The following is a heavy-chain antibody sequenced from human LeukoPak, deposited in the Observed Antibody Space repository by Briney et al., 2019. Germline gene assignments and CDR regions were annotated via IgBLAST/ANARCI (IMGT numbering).Heavy chain of an antibody. D-gene: IGHD3-22*01. V-gene: IGHV3-74*01. CDR2: INTDGSST. J-gene: IGHJ4*02. CDR3: ARDRRGGYYSKTLDY. CDR1: GFSFSSDW. Sequence: EGSLRLSCVASGFSFSSDWMHWVRQAPGKGLVWVSRINTDGSSTNYADSVKGRFTISRDNAKNTLYLQMSSLRAEDTAVYYCARDRRGGYYSKTLDYWGQGTLVTVSS.